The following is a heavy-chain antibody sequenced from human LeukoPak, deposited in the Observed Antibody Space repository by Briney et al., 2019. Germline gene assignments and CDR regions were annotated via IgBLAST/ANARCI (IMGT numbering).Heavy chain of an antibody. Sequence: ASVKVSCKASGYTFTGYYMHRVRQAPGQGLEWMGWINPNSGGTNYAQKFQGRVTMTRDTSISTAYMELSRLRSDDTAVYYCAGSNHYYDSSGYPYAFDIWGQGTMVTVSS. D-gene: IGHD3-22*01. CDR1: GYTFTGYY. V-gene: IGHV1-2*02. CDR2: INPNSGGT. CDR3: AGSNHYYDSSGYPYAFDI. J-gene: IGHJ3*02.